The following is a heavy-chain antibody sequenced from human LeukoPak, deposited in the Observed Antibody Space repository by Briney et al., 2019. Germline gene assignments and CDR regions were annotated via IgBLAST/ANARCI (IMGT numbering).Heavy chain of an antibody. Sequence: ASVKVSCKASGYTFTSYAMHWVRQAPGQGGEWMGWISVYNGNTNYAQTLQGRVPMTTDTSASTDYMELRSLRSRHTAVYYCARLADSSGYFYYWGQGTLVTVS. CDR2: ISVYNGNT. D-gene: IGHD3-22*01. CDR1: GYTFTSYA. CDR3: ARLADSSGYFYY. J-gene: IGHJ4*02. V-gene: IGHV1-18*01.